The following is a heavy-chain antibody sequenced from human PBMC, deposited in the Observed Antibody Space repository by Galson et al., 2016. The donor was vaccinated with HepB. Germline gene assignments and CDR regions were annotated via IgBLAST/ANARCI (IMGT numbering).Heavy chain of an antibody. Sequence: SLRLSCAGSGFNFGSYAMSWLRQAPGKGLEWVSAISGSGLKTHYADSVQGRFIISRENSMSTVYLQMTSLRDEDTAIYFCAKETGQSVAGPFESWDQGALVTGSS. J-gene: IGHJ4*02. D-gene: IGHD6-19*01. V-gene: IGHV3-23*01. CDR1: GFNFGSYA. CDR3: AKETGQSVAGPFES. CDR2: ISGSGLKT.